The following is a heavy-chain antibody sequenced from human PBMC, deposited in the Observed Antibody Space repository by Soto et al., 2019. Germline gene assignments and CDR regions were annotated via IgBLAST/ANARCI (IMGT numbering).Heavy chain of an antibody. CDR3: ALSRYSSSSPFDY. CDR1: GFTVSSNY. CDR2: IYSGGST. V-gene: IGHV3-53*01. D-gene: IGHD6-13*01. J-gene: IGHJ4*02. Sequence: GGSLRLSCAASGFTVSSNYMSWVRQAPGKGLEWVSVIYSGGSTYYADSVKGRFTISRDNSKNTLYLQMNSLRAEDTAVYYCALSRYSSSSPFDYWGQGTLVTVSS.